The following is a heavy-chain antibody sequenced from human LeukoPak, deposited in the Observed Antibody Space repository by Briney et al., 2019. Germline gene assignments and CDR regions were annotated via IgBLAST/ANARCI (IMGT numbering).Heavy chain of an antibody. D-gene: IGHD6-13*01. CDR1: GGSFSGYY. CDR2: VNHSGST. V-gene: IGHV4-34*01. CDR3: ARGTDDQAAAGFVLDY. Sequence: SQTLSLTRALYGGSFSGYYWSWIRQPPRRGLERIGEVNHSGSTSYNPSLKSRVTISVDPSKNQFSLKLSSVTAAATAVYYCARGTDDQAAAGFVLDYWGQRTLVTVSS. J-gene: IGHJ4*02.